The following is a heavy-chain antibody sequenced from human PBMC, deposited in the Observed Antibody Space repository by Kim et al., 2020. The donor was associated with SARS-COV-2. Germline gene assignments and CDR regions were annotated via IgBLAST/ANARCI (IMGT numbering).Heavy chain of an antibody. CDR2: ICQDGGNT. Sequence: GGSLRLSCAASGFTFDRYVMHWVRQAPGKGLEWVSVICQDGGNTYYADSVKGRFTISRDNRKNSLYLQMNSLRTEDTALYYCAKDGGWGYFDGDYFFDYWGQGTLVTVSS. J-gene: IGHJ4*02. CDR1: GFTFDRYV. V-gene: IGHV3-43*02. D-gene: IGHD1-26*01. CDR3: AKDGGWGYFDGDYFFDY.